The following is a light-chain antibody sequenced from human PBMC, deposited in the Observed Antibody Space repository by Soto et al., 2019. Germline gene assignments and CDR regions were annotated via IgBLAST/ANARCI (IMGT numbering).Light chain of an antibody. J-gene: IGLJ2*01. V-gene: IGLV2-18*02. CDR1: STDVGSYNR. Sequence: QSALTQPPSVSGSPGQSVTISCTGTSTDVGSYNRVSWYQQSPGTAPKLLIYEVTSRPSGVPDRFSGSKSGNTASLTISGLQAEDEADYYCSSYRSGNTLVFGGGTKVTVL. CDR2: EVT. CDR3: SSYRSGNTLV.